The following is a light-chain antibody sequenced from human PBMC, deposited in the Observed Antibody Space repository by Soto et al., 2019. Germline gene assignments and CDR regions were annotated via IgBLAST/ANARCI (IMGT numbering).Light chain of an antibody. J-gene: IGKJ4*01. CDR1: QTVRNNY. CDR2: AAS. CDR3: HQFRSYPLT. Sequence: EIVLTQSPATLSLSAGERATLSCRASQTVRNNYLAWCQQKPGQAPRLLIYAASSRATGSPDRFSGGGYGTDFSLTSRRLGPGEGAVDDGHQFRSYPLTCGGGTKGDIK. V-gene: IGKV3-20*01.